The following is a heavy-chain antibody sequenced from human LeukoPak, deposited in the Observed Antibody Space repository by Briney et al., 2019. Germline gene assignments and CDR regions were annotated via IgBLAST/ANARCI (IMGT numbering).Heavy chain of an antibody. CDR1: GGTFSSYA. CDR3: ARDICDILTGYSPGYFDY. V-gene: IGHV1-69*05. Sequence: GASVKVSCKASGGTFSSYAISWVRQAPGQGLVWMGRIIPIFGTANYAQKFQGRVTITTDESTSTAYMERSSLRSEDTAVYYCARDICDILTGYSPGYFDYWGQGTLVTVSS. J-gene: IGHJ4*02. D-gene: IGHD3-9*01. CDR2: IIPIFGTA.